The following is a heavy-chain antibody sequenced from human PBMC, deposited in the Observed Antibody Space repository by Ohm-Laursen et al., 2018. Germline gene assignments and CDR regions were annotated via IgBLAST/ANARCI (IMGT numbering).Heavy chain of an antibody. D-gene: IGHD2-15*01. CDR1: GFTFSSYA. J-gene: IGHJ4*02. V-gene: IGHV3-23*01. Sequence: SLRLSCAASGFTFSSYAMSWVRQAPGKGLEWVSAISGSGGSTYYADSVKGRFTISRDNSKNTLYLQMNSLRAEDTAVYYCAKVGGGHPEYFDYWGQGTLVTVSS. CDR3: AKVGGGHPEYFDY. CDR2: ISGSGGST.